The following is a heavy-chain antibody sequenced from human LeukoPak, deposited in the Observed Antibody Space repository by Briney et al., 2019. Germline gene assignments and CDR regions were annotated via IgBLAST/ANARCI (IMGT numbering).Heavy chain of an antibody. CDR3: TTGNP. CDR1: GFTFANAS. J-gene: IGHJ5*02. Sequence: GGSLRLSCLTSGFTFANASMSWVRQAPGKGLQWDGLIKSKTEGGTTFYAAPVKDRFRISRDDGRNTLYLQMNSLTVGDTGVYYCTTGNPWGQGTLVTVSS. V-gene: IGHV3-15*01. CDR2: IKSKTEGGTT.